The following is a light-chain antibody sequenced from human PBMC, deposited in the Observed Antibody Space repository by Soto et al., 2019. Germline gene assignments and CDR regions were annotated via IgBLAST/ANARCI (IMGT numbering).Light chain of an antibody. CDR1: SGHSSYA. Sequence: QPVLTQSPSASASLGASVKFTCTLSSGHSSYAIAWHQQQPEKGPRYLMKLNSDGSHNKGDGIPDRFSGSSSGAERYLTISSLQSEDEADYYCQTWDTGSVIFGGGTKLNVL. V-gene: IGLV4-69*01. J-gene: IGLJ2*01. CDR3: QTWDTGSVI. CDR2: LNSDGSH.